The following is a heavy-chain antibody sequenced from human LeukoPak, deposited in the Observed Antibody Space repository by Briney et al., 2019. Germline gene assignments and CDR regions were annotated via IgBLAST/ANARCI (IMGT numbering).Heavy chain of an antibody. CDR3: AKGLTYYYGSGSYSGLDY. CDR2: ISGSGGST. CDR1: GFTFSSYA. Sequence: GGSLRLSCAASGFTFSSYAMSWVRQAPGKGLEWLSAISGSGGSTYYADSVKGRFTISRDNSKNTLYLQMNSLRAEDTAVYYCAKGLTYYYGSGSYSGLDYWGQGTLVTVSS. V-gene: IGHV3-23*01. D-gene: IGHD3-10*01. J-gene: IGHJ4*02.